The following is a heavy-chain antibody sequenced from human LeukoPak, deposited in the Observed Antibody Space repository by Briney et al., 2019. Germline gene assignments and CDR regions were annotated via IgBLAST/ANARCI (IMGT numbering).Heavy chain of an antibody. CDR2: ISYDENNK. CDR3: ARDRWKVAAAGGYGMDV. Sequence: GGSLRLSCAASGFTFSSYAMSWVRQAPGKGLEWVAVISYDENNKYYADSVKGRFTFSRDNSKNTLYLQMNSLRAEDTAVYYCARDRWKVAAAGGYGMDVWGQGTTVTVSS. V-gene: IGHV3-30-3*01. CDR1: GFTFSSYA. D-gene: IGHD6-13*01. J-gene: IGHJ6*02.